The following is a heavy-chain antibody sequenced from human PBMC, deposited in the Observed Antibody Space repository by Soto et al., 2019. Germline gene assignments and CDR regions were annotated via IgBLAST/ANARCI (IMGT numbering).Heavy chain of an antibody. Sequence: QITLKESGPTLVKPTQTLTLTCTFSGFSFTTSGVGVGWVRQPPGKALEWLALLYWDDDKRYSSSLKSRLTISQDTSKNQVVLTMTNMDPVDTATYYCAHRPGEGNGRASYDGMDVWGQGTTVPVSS. CDR1: GFSFTTSGVG. CDR2: LYWDDDK. D-gene: IGHD1-26*01. J-gene: IGHJ6*02. CDR3: AHRPGEGNGRASYDGMDV. V-gene: IGHV2-5*02.